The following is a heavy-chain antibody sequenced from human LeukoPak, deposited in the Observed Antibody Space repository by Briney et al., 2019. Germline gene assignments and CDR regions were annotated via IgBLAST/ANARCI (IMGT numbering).Heavy chain of an antibody. CDR3: ARGRYGPRLGN. D-gene: IGHD3-16*01. CDR1: GASFSDSC. J-gene: IGHJ4*02. Sequence: PSETLSLTRAVYGASFSDSCWSWIRQSPEKGLEWIGEINNSGSTSYNPSLNSRVIMSVDRSKNQFSLRLTSVTAADTAVYYCARGRYGPRLGNWGQGTLVTVSS. V-gene: IGHV4-34*01. CDR2: INNSGST.